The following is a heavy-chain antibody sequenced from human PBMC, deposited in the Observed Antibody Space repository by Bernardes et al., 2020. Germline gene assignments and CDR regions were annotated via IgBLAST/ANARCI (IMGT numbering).Heavy chain of an antibody. V-gene: IGHV3-21*01. J-gene: IGHJ4*02. CDR1: GFTFSSYS. Sequence: GGSLRLSCAASGFTFSSYSMNWVRQAPGKGLEWVSSISSSSSYIYYADLVKGRFTISRDNAKNSLYLQMNSLRAEDTAVYYCARELKADYYYDSSSFGYWGQGTLVTVSS. CDR3: ARELKADYYYDSSSFGY. CDR2: ISSSSSYI. D-gene: IGHD3-22*01.